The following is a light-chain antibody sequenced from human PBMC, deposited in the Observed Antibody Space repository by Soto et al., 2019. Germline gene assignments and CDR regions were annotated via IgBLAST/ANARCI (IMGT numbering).Light chain of an antibody. CDR2: SAS. Sequence: DIQMTQSPSSLSVSLGDSVTITCRASQNIGTSLSWYQMKLGRAPKLLIYSASSLLSGAPSRFSGGGSGTYFTLTIKNLHSDDFATYSCQRSYSAAYTFGLGTLLEIK. V-gene: IGKV1-39*01. CDR3: QRSYSAAYT. CDR1: QNIGTS. J-gene: IGKJ5*01.